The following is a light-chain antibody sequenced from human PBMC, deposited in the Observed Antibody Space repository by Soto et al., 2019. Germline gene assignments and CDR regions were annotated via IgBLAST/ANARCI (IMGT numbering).Light chain of an antibody. CDR3: QQRSNWPKT. CDR1: QSISSY. V-gene: IGKV3-11*01. Sequence: EIVLTQSPATLSLSPGERATLSCRASQSISSYLAWYQQKPGQAPRLLIDDASNRATGIPARFSGSGSGTDFTLTISSLEPEDFAVYYCQQRSNWPKTFGQGTKVEIE. CDR2: DAS. J-gene: IGKJ1*01.